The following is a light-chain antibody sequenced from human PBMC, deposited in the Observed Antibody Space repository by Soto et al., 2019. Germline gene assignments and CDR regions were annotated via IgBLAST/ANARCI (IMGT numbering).Light chain of an antibody. Sequence: QSALTQPASVSGSPGQSITISCTGTSSDVGTYNLVSWYQQHPGKAPKLMIYEGSKRPSGVSHRFSASKSGNTASPTISGLQPEDAANYYCSAYTVSRTYVFGTGTKVTVL. CDR1: SSDVGTYNL. J-gene: IGLJ1*01. V-gene: IGLV2-23*01. CDR3: SAYTVSRTYV. CDR2: EGS.